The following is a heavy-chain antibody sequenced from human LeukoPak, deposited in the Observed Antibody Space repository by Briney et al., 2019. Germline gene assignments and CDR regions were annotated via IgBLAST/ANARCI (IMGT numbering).Heavy chain of an antibody. Sequence: GGSLRLSCAASGFIVSSNYMSWVRQAPGKGLEWVSIIYSDRTTLYADFVKGRFTISRDNSKNTLYLQMNSLRVEDTAVYYCAARKTAAGIDYWGQGTLVTVSS. CDR3: AARKTAAGIDY. J-gene: IGHJ4*02. V-gene: IGHV3-66*01. D-gene: IGHD6-13*01. CDR1: GFIVSSNY. CDR2: IYSDRTT.